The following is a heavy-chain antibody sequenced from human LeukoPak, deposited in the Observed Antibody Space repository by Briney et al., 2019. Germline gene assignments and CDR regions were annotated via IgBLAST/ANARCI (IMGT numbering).Heavy chain of an antibody. Sequence: PSETLSLTCTVSGGSISSYYWSWIRQPPGKGLEWIGEINHSGSTNYNPSLKSRVTISVDTSKNQFSLKLSSVTAADTAVYYCARGKITLGSWYGFRNDAFDIWGQGTMVTVSS. V-gene: IGHV4-34*01. J-gene: IGHJ3*02. CDR1: GGSISSYY. CDR2: INHSGST. D-gene: IGHD6-13*01. CDR3: ARGKITLGSWYGFRNDAFDI.